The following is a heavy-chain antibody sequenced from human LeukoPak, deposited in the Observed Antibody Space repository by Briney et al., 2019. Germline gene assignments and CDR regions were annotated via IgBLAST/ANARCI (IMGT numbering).Heavy chain of an antibody. CDR3: ARGGNYWPQWWFDP. V-gene: IGHV4-59*02. CDR2: IYYTGST. J-gene: IGHJ5*02. Sequence: SETLSLTCTVSGGSVSTYYWSWIRQPPGKGLEWVGYIYYTGSTSYNPSLKSRVTMSLDTSKNQFSLQLNSVTPADTAVYYCARGGNYWPQWWFDPWGRGTLVSVSS. D-gene: IGHD1-26*01. CDR1: GGSVSTYY.